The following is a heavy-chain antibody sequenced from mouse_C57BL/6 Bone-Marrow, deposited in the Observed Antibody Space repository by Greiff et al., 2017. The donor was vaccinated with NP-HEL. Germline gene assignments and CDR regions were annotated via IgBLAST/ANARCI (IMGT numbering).Heavy chain of an antibody. CDR1: GYEISREW. CDR2: IYAGAGDT. V-gene: IGHV1-80*01. CDR3: ASPHYYGSSHWYFDV. D-gene: IGHD1-1*01. J-gene: IGHJ1*03. Sequence: QVQLQQSGAELVKPGASVKISCKASGYEISREWRKWGKKRKGKGGEVVAQIYAGAGDTNYHVPFKGKATLTADKSSSTAYMQLSSLTSEDSAVYFCASPHYYGSSHWYFDVWGTGTTVTVSS.